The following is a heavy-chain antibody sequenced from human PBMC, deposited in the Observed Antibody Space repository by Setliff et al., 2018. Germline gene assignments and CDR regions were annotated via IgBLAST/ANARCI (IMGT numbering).Heavy chain of an antibody. CDR1: GGTFSISS. V-gene: IGHV1-18*01. Sequence: GASVKVSCKASGGTFSISSISWVRQAPGQGLEWMEWISAYNGNTNYAQKLQGGVTMTTDTSTSTAYMELRSLRSDDTAVYYCARDKDTGGSWYSRRHKYYFDYWGQGTLVTVSS. CDR2: ISAYNGNT. CDR3: ARDKDTGGSWYSRRHKYYFDY. J-gene: IGHJ4*02. D-gene: IGHD6-13*01.